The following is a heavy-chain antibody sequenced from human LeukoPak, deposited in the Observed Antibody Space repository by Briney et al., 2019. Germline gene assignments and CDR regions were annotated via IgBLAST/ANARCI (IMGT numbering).Heavy chain of an antibody. D-gene: IGHD3-10*01. Sequence: APVKVSCKASGYSFSGYYVHWVRQAPGQGLEWMGWINPDSGGTNFAQKFQGRVTMTRDTSISTAYMELSRLTSDDTAVYYCARDAISRGIIVYWGQGTLVTVSS. J-gene: IGHJ4*02. V-gene: IGHV1-2*02. CDR1: GYSFSGYY. CDR2: INPDSGGT. CDR3: ARDAISRGIIVY.